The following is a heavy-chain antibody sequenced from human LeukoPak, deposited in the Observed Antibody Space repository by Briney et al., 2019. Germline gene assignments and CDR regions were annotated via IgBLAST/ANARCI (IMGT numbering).Heavy chain of an antibody. D-gene: IGHD3-16*02. CDR1: GFTFSSYW. CDR2: IKKDGSEK. CDR3: ARRLRKAVWGSYRFAFDY. J-gene: IGHJ4*02. V-gene: IGHV3-7*01. Sequence: GGSLRLSCAASGFTFSSYWMSWVRQAPGKGLEWVANIKKDGSEKYYVDSVKGRFTISRDNAKNSLYLQMNSLRAEDTAVYYCARRLRKAVWGSYRFAFDYWGQGTLVTVSS.